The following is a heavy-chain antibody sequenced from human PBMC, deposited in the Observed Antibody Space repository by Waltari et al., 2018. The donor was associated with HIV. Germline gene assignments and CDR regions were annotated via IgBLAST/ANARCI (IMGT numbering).Heavy chain of an antibody. CDR2: IYWNADK. CDR1: GFSLSPTGVG. D-gene: IGHD3-22*01. V-gene: IGHV2-5*01. J-gene: IGHJ3*02. CDR3: AHILTHYDTNGHYWSPNGFDI. Sequence: QITLKESGPTLVRPTQTLTLTCSFSGFSLSPTGVGVGWIRQSPGKALECLALIYWNADKRYSPSLKIRLNITKDTARNQVVLILTNMDPEDTATYYCAHILTHYDTNGHYWSPNGFDIWGQGTMVSVSS.